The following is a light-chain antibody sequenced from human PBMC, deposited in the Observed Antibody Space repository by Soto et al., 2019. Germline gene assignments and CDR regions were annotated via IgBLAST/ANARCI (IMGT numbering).Light chain of an antibody. CDR1: QTVSTTY. Sequence: EIVLTQSPGTLSLSPGERATLSCRASQTVSTTYLAWYQQKPGQAPRLLIYGASSRATDIPDRFSGSGSGTDFTLTISRLEPEDFAVYYCQQYGGSPLTFGGGTKVDIK. CDR2: GAS. J-gene: IGKJ4*01. V-gene: IGKV3-20*01. CDR3: QQYGGSPLT.